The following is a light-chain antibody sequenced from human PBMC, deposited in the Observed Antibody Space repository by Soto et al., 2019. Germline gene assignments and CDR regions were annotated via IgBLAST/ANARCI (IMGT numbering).Light chain of an antibody. CDR1: QSLGRY. V-gene: IGKV3-11*01. CDR3: QHRSYPIT. Sequence: EVVFTESPATLPLSPVEIATLSCRASQSLGRYLAWYQQKPGQAPRLLIYDASHRATGIPVRFSGSGSESYFTLTISSIDPEYFAVYYCQHRSYPITFGQGTLLEIK. J-gene: IGKJ5*01. CDR2: DAS.